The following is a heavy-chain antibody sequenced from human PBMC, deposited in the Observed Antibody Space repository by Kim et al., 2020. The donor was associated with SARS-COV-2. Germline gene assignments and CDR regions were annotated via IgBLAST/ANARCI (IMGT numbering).Heavy chain of an antibody. Sequence: GGSLRLSCVASGFTFSRYSMNWVRQAPGKGLEWVAVIWFDGSNKYYADSVKGRFIISRDNAKNSLYLQMNSLRADDTAVYYCAKEATYDDYDPWGQGTLV. CDR3: AKEATYDDYDP. CDR1: GFTFSRYS. J-gene: IGHJ5*02. D-gene: IGHD4-17*01. V-gene: IGHV3-33*03. CDR2: IWFDGSNK.